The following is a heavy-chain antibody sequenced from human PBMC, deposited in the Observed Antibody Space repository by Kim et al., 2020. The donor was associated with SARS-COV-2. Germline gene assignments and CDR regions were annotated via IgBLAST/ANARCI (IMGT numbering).Heavy chain of an antibody. Sequence: GGSLRLSCAASGFSFSTYAMSWVRQAPGKGLEWVSGISNGGGITYYANSVKGRFTLSRDNSKNTLYLQMNSVRAEDTAVYYCAKEVASVRSRRYFDHWGQRTLVTVSS. D-gene: IGHD4-17*01. V-gene: IGHV3-23*01. CDR1: GFSFSTYA. J-gene: IGHJ4*02. CDR3: AKEVASVRSRRYFDH. CDR2: ISNGGGIT.